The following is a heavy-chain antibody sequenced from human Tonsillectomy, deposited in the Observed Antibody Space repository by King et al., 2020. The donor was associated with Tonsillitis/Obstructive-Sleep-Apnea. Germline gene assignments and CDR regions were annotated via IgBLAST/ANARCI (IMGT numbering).Heavy chain of an antibody. Sequence: VQLVQSGGDLVQPGGSLRLSCAASGFTFSSYAMNWVRQAPGKGPEWVSGISGSGGSTYYADSVKGRFTISRDNSKNTWYLQMNSLRAEDTAIYSCAKLESTVPVAGTVDSYFDYWGQGTLVTVSS. CDR1: GFTFSSYA. V-gene: IGHV3-23*04. J-gene: IGHJ4*02. D-gene: IGHD6-19*01. CDR2: ISGSGGST. CDR3: AKLESTVPVAGTVDSYFDY.